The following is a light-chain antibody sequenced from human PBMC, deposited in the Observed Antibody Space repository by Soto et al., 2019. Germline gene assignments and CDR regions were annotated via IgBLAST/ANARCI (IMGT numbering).Light chain of an antibody. CDR2: AAS. V-gene: IGKV1-17*01. J-gene: IGKJ1*01. CDR3: LQQHSYPLT. CDR1: QDIRTD. Sequence: DIQMTQSPSSLSASVGDRVTITCRASQDIRTDLGWYQQKPGKAPKRLIYAASSLKSGVPSRFSGSGSGTQFTLTISSLQPEDFATYYCLQQHSYPLTFGQGTKVEIK.